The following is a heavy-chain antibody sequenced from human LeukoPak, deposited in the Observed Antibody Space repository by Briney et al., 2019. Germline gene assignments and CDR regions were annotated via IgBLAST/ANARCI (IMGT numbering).Heavy chain of an antibody. V-gene: IGHV3-11*01. CDR2: ISSSGSTI. CDR3: AREMATTEGYYYGMDV. J-gene: IGHJ6*02. Sequence: GGSLRLSCAASGFTFSDYYMSWIRQAPGKGLEWVSYISSSGSTIYYADSVKGRFTISRDNAKNSLYLQMNSLRAEDTAVYYCAREMATTEGYYYGMDVWGQGTTVTVSS. CDR1: GFTFSDYY. D-gene: IGHD5-24*01.